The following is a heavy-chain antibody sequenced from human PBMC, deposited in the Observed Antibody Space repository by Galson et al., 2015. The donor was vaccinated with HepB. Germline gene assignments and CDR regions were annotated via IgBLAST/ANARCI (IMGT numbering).Heavy chain of an antibody. CDR1: GFTFSSYD. CDR2: TRYDGKIE. D-gene: IGHD3-3*02. CDR3: ASELHLVTPFDF. V-gene: IGHV3-30*03. Sequence: SLRLSCATSGFTFSSYDMQWVRQAPGKGLEWVAVTRYDGKIEYYADSVKGRFIISRDSSKNTIYLQMNSLRAEDTALYFCASELHLVTPFDFWGQGTLVTVSS. J-gene: IGHJ4*02.